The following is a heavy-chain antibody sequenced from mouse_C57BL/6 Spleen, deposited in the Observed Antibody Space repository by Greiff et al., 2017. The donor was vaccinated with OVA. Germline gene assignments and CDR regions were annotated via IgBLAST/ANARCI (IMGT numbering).Heavy chain of an antibody. D-gene: IGHD2-3*01. V-gene: IGHV5-4*01. CDR2: ISDGGSYT. CDR1: GFTFSSYA. J-gene: IGHJ2*01. CDR3: AREGPDGYFDY. Sequence: EVKVVESGGGLVKPGGSLKLSCAASGFTFSSYAMSWVRQTPEKRLEWVATISDGGSYTYYPDNVKGRFTISRDNAKNNLYLQMSHLKSEDTAMYYCAREGPDGYFDYWGQGTTLTVSS.